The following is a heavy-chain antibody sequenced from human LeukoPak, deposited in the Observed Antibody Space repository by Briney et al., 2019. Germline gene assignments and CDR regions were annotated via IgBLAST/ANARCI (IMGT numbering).Heavy chain of an antibody. CDR3: AKVSAWAMVGATYFDY. V-gene: IGHV3-23*01. CDR2: ISGNSGSK. D-gene: IGHD1-26*01. J-gene: IGHJ4*02. CDR1: GFTFSSYA. Sequence: GGSLRLSCAASGFTFSSYAMSWVRQAPGKGLEWVSSISGNSGSKYYADSVKGRFTISRDNSKNTVYLQMNSLRAEDTAVYYCAKVSAWAMVGATYFDYWGQGTLVTVSS.